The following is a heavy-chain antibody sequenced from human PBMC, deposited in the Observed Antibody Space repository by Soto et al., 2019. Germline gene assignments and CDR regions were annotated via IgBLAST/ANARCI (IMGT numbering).Heavy chain of an antibody. Sequence: QVQLVQSGAEVKRPGASVKVSCKATGYTFASYGISWVRQAPGEGLEWMGWISAHNGNKKYAQKLQGRVTMTTDTSTSTAYMELRSLRSDDTAVYYCAREPNYFDYWGQGTLVTVSS. J-gene: IGHJ4*02. CDR3: AREPNYFDY. CDR2: ISAHNGNK. CDR1: GYTFASYG. V-gene: IGHV1-18*01.